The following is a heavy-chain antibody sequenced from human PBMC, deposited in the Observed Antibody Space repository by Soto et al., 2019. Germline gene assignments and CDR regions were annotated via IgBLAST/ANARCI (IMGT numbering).Heavy chain of an antibody. CDR1: GDPLHIGGYY. V-gene: IGHV4-31*03. J-gene: IGHJ5*02. CDR3: GRDLTSNANCIDP. D-gene: IGHD2-2*01. CDR2: IYYTGKT. Sequence: SETLSLTCSVSGDPLHIGGYYWTWIRQRPGEGLEWMGYIYYTGKTYYNPSLESRLTMSVDRSKNQFSLKLNSVTAADTAVYYCGRDLTSNANCIDPWGQGTLVIVSS.